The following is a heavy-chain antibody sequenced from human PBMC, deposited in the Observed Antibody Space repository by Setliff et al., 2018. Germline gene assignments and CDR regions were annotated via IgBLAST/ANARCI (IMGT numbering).Heavy chain of an antibody. CDR3: ARDIVVVPAAMCI. CDR1: GGSISSYS. V-gene: IGHV4-4*08. CDR2: IYTSGGT. D-gene: IGHD2-2*01. J-gene: IGHJ3*02. Sequence: SETLSLTCTVSGGSISSYSWSWIRQPPGKGLEWIGYIYTSGGTNYNPSLKSRVTISVDMSKNQFSLKLSSVTAADTAVYYCARDIVVVPAAMCIWGQGTMVTVS.